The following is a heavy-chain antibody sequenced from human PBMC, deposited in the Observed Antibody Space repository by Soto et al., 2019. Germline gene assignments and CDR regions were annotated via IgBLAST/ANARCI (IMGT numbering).Heavy chain of an antibody. CDR3: ASGAEDVPYAQPSLDYYYYYMDV. CDR1: GGTFSSYT. V-gene: IGHV1-69*02. Sequence: QVQLVQSGAEVKKPGSSVKVSCKASGGTFSSYTISWVRQAPGQGLEWMGRIIPILGIANYAQKFQGRVTITAEKSTSTAYMELSSLRSEDTAVYYCASGAEDVPYAQPSLDYYYYYMDVWGKGTTVTVSS. J-gene: IGHJ6*03. CDR2: IIPILGIA. D-gene: IGHD2-2*01.